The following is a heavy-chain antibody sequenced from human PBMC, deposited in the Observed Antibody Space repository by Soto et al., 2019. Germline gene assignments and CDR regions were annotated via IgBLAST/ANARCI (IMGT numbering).Heavy chain of an antibody. CDR1: GGTFSNYI. CDR3: ATDDHGVTRLS. CDR2: VIPSIGMA. J-gene: IGHJ5*02. D-gene: IGHD4-17*01. V-gene: IGHV1-69*08. Sequence: QVQLVQSGAEVKKPGSSVKVSCKASGGTFSNYIINWVRQAPGQGLEWMGRVIPSIGMANTAQNFQGRVTITADQSTSTTYMELISLRSEDTAVFYWATDDHGVTRLSWGQGTLVTVAS.